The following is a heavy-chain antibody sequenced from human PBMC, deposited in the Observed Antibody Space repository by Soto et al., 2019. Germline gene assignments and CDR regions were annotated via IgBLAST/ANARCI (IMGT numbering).Heavy chain of an antibody. CDR1: GDSINNYH. Sequence: SETLSLTCIVSGDSINNYHWNWIRQSPGKELEWIGYVSFRGRTSYNPSLKSRVTILVDTSKNQFSLKLSSVTAADTAVYYCARDREMYYYENSGYYAHWGQGILVTV. J-gene: IGHJ4*02. D-gene: IGHD3-22*01. V-gene: IGHV4-59*01. CDR3: ARDREMYYYENSGYYAH. CDR2: VSFRGRT.